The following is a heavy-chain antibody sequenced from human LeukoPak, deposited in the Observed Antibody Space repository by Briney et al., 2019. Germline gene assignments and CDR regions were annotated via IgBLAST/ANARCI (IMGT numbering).Heavy chain of an antibody. V-gene: IGHV3-48*04. Sequence: GGSLRLSCAASGFAFSTYSMNWVRQAPGKGLEWVSYISSSGSTIYYADSVKGRFTISRDNAKNSLYLQMNSLRAEDTAVYYCARIPPMVRGVIENYWGQGTLVTVSS. J-gene: IGHJ4*02. CDR3: ARIPPMVRGVIENY. CDR2: ISSSGSTI. D-gene: IGHD3-10*01. CDR1: GFAFSTYS.